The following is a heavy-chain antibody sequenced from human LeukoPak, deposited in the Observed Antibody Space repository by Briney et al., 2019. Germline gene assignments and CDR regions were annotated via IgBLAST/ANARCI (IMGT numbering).Heavy chain of an antibody. Sequence: GGSLRLSCAASGFTFDDYAMHWVRQAPGKGLEWVSGISWNSGSIGYADSVKGRFTISRDNAKNSLYLQMNSLRAEDTALYYCAKDFATTGRYPHGSASTWGQGTLVTVSS. D-gene: IGHD3-10*01. CDR1: GFTFDDYA. CDR3: AKDFATTGRYPHGSAST. CDR2: ISWNSGSI. V-gene: IGHV3-9*01. J-gene: IGHJ4*02.